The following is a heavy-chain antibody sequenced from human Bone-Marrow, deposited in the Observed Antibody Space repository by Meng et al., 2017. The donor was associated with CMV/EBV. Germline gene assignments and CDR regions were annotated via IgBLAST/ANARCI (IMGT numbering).Heavy chain of an antibody. Sequence: ASVKVSCKASGYTFTGYYMHWVRQAPVQGLEWMGWINPNSGGTNYAQKVQGRVTMTRDTSISTAYMELSRLRSDDTAVYYCARFSQSSGFIYWGQGTLVTVSS. CDR2: INPNSGGT. D-gene: IGHD6-25*01. CDR3: ARFSQSSGFIY. J-gene: IGHJ4*02. V-gene: IGHV1-2*02. CDR1: GYTFTGYY.